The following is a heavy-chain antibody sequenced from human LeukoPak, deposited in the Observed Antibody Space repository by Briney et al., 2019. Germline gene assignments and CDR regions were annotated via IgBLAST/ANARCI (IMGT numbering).Heavy chain of an antibody. J-gene: IGHJ4*02. Sequence: GGSLRLFCAASGFTFDDYAMHWVRQAPGKGLEWVSGISWNSGSIGYADSVKGRFTISRDNAKNSLYLQMNSLRAEDMALYYCAKEKAAAGIFDYWGQGTLVTVSS. D-gene: IGHD6-13*01. CDR2: ISWNSGSI. CDR1: GFTFDDYA. V-gene: IGHV3-9*03. CDR3: AKEKAAAGIFDY.